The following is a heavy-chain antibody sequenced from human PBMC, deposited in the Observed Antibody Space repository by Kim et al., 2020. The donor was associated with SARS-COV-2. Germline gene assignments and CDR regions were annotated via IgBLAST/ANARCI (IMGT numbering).Heavy chain of an antibody. V-gene: IGHV3-7*01. CDR3: ASPGIAAADPFDY. Sequence: YVDAVKGRFTISRDNARNSLYLQMNSLRAEDTAVYYCASPGIAAADPFDYWGQRTLVTVSS. J-gene: IGHJ4*02. D-gene: IGHD6-13*01.